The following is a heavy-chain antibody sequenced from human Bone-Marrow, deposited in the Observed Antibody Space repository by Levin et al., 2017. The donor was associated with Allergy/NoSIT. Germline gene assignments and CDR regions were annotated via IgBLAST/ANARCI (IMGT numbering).Heavy chain of an antibody. CDR1: GGSISSYY. D-gene: IGHD1-26*01. J-gene: IGHJ6*03. CDR3: ARSQRSSGSYSDYMDV. CDR2: IYYSGST. V-gene: IGHV4-59*01. Sequence: SETLSLTCTVSGGSISSYYWSWIRQPPGKGLEWIGYIYYSGSTNYNPSLKSRVTISVDTSKNQFSLKLSSVTAADTAVYYCARSQRSSGSYSDYMDVWGKGTTVTVSS.